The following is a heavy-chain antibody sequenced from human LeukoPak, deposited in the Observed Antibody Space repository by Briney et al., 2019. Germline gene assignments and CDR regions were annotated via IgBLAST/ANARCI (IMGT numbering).Heavy chain of an antibody. V-gene: IGHV1-69*13. Sequence: ASVKVSCTASGGTFSGYAISCGRQAPGQGLGWMGGIIPIFGTANYEQKFQGRVTITSDESTSTAYMELSSLRSEDTAVYYCASYNSGSYASWYFDYWGQGTLVTVSS. CDR1: GGTFSGYA. D-gene: IGHD1-26*01. CDR2: IIPIFGTA. J-gene: IGHJ4*02. CDR3: ASYNSGSYASWYFDY.